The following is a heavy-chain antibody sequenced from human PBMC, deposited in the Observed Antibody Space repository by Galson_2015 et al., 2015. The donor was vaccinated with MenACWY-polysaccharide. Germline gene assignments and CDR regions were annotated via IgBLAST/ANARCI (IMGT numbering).Heavy chain of an antibody. CDR1: GFTFGSYW. CDR2: IKQDGSEK. V-gene: IGHV3-7*01. CDR3: VRDWSDFVWLFSRMDV. J-gene: IGHJ6*02. D-gene: IGHD3-9*01. Sequence: SLRLSCAASGFTFGSYWMSWVRQAPGKGLEWVANIKQDGSEKYYVDSVKGRFAISRDNAKNSLYLQMNSLRAEDTAVYYCVRDWSDFVWLFSRMDVWGQGTTVTVSS.